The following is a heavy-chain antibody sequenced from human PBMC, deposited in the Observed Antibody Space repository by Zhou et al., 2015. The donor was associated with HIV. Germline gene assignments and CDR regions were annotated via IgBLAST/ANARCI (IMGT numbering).Heavy chain of an antibody. J-gene: IGHJ6*02. CDR3: AIHYYDSSGYYPETYYYYGMDV. D-gene: IGHD3-22*01. CDR1: GGTFSSYA. Sequence: LLQSGPEVKKPGSSVKVSCKASGGTFSSYAISWVRQAPGQGLEWMGGIIPIFGTANYAQKFQGRVTITADKSTSTAYMELSSLRSEDTAVYYCAIHYYDSSGYYPETYYYYGMDVWGQGTTVTVSS. CDR2: IIPIFGTA. V-gene: IGHV1-69*06.